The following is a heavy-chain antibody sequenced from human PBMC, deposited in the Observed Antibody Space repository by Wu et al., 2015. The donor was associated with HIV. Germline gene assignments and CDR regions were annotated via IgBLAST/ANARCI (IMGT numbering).Heavy chain of an antibody. Sequence: QVQLAQSGAEVKKSGASVNLSCKASGYTFINSFIHWVRQAPGQGLEWMGIINPSGGSTSYAQKFQGRVTMTRDTSTTTVYMELSSLRSDDTVRFFCARTILYSGSYFDYWGQGTLVTVSS. D-gene: IGHD1-26*01. CDR1: GYTFINSF. V-gene: IGHV1-46*01. CDR3: ARTILYSGSYFDY. CDR2: INPSGGST. J-gene: IGHJ4*02.